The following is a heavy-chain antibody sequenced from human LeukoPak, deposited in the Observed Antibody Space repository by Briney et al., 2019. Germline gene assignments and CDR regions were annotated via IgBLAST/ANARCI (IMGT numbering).Heavy chain of an antibody. CDR3: AREWKKTGAFDY. CDR1: GFTFSSYW. J-gene: IGHJ4*02. V-gene: IGHV3-74*01. Sequence: GGSLRLSCAASGFTFSSYWMHWVRQAPGKGLVWVSRINTDGSSTTYADSVKGRFTISRDNAKNTLYLQMSSLRAEDTAVYYCAREWKKTGAFDYWGQGTLVIVSS. CDR2: INTDGSST. D-gene: IGHD1-1*01.